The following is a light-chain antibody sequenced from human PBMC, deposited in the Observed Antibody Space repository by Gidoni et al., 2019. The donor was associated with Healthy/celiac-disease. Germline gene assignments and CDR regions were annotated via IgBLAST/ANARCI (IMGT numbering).Light chain of an antibody. J-gene: IGKJ3*01. Sequence: DLVMPPSPLSLPVTPGAPASISCRSSQSLLHSNGYNYLHWYLQKPGQSPQLLIYLGSTRASGVPDRFSGSGAGTDFTLKISRVEAEDVVVYYCMQALQTPPFTFGPGTKVDIK. CDR3: MQALQTPPFT. CDR1: QSLLHSNGYNY. CDR2: LGS. V-gene: IGKV2-28*01.